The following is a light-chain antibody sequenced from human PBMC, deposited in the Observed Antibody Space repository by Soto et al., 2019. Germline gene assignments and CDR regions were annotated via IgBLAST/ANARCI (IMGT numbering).Light chain of an antibody. CDR2: GAS. CDR3: QQYGSSGT. V-gene: IGKV3-20*01. J-gene: IGKJ1*01. CDR1: QSVSSY. Sequence: EIVFTQSPGTLSLSPGDRATLSCRASQSVSSYLAWYQQKPGQAPRLLIYGASNRATGIPDRFSGSGSGTDFTLTISRLEPEDFAVYYCQQYGSSGTFGQGTKVDIK.